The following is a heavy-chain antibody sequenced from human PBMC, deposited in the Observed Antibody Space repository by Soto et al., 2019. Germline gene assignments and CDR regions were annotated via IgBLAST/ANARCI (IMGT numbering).Heavy chain of an antibody. J-gene: IGHJ3*01. CDR1: GFTFSAFW. Sequence: EVQLVESGGGLVQPGESLRLSCAASGFTFSAFWMTWLRQAPGKGLEWVANIKRDGTVTHYGDSVEGRCTLSRDNAQNSLFLQLNSLRPEDTAMYYCANDLSPPGEFFHDAFDVRGQGTFVTVSS. D-gene: IGHD3-3*01. CDR2: IKRDGTVT. V-gene: IGHV3-7*05. CDR3: ANDLSPPGEFFHDAFDV.